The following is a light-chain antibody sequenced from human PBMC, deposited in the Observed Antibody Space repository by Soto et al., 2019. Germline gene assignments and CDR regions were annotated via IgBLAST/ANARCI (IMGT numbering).Light chain of an antibody. V-gene: IGKV3-20*01. CDR3: QQYGSSPLT. Sequence: IVMTQSPATLSFSPGERSTLSCRASQSVNTYLAWYQQKPGRAPRLLIYGASSRATGIPDRFSGSGSGTDFSLTISRLEPEDSAVYYCQQYGSSPLTFGGGTKVDIK. CDR2: GAS. CDR1: QSVNTY. J-gene: IGKJ4*01.